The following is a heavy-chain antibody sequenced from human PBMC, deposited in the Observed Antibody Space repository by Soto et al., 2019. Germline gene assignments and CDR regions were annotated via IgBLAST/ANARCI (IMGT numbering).Heavy chain of an antibody. D-gene: IGHD3-9*01. CDR1: GFTFSNYY. CDR2: IKYDGNEQ. V-gene: IGHV3-7*03. Sequence: EVRLVESGGGLVQPGGSLRLSCAASGFTFSNYYMTWVRQAPGKGLEWVASIKYDGNEQNYVDSVKDRFTISRDNAKNSLYLQMNSLRAEDTALYYCSRENWFQDYWGQGTLVTVSS. CDR3: SRENWFQDY. J-gene: IGHJ4*02.